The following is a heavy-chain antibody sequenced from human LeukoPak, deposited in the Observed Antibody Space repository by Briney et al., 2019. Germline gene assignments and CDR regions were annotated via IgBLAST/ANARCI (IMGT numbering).Heavy chain of an antibody. V-gene: IGHV3-66*01. CDR2: IYSGGST. J-gene: IGHJ4*02. D-gene: IGHD3-22*01. Sequence: GGSLRLSCAASGFTVSSNYMSWVRQAPGKGLEWVSIIYSGGSTYYADSVKGRFTISRDSPKNTLYLQMNSLRAEDTAVYYCASKDPYDSRGYLLDYWGQGTLVTVSS. CDR1: GFTVSSNY. CDR3: ASKDPYDSRGYLLDY.